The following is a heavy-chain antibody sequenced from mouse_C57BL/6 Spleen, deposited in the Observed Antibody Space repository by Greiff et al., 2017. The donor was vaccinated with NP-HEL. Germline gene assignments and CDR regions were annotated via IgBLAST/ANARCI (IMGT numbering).Heavy chain of an antibody. V-gene: IGHV14-3*01. CDR1: GFNIKNTY. D-gene: IGHD1-1*01. CDR3: AIDYGSSYGYFDV. Sequence: VQLQQSVAELVRPGASVKLSCTASGFNIKNTYMHWVKQRPEQGLEWIGRIDPANGNTKYAPKFQGKATITADTSSNTAYLQLSSLTSEDTAIYYGAIDYGSSYGYFDVWGTGTTVTVSS. CDR2: IDPANGNT. J-gene: IGHJ1*03.